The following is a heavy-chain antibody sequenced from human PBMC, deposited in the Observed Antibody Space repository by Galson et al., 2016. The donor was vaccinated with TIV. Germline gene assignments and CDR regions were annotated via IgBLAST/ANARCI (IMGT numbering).Heavy chain of an antibody. CDR1: GFTVSSHY. J-gene: IGHJ6*02. CDR3: ARDRVVDATYYYYYYGMDV. D-gene: IGHD2-15*01. Sequence: SLRLSCAASGFTVSSHYMSWVRQAPGKGLEWVSFIYSGDSTKYADSVKGRFTISRDNSKNTLYLQMNSLRVEDTAVYYCARDRVVDATYYYYYYGMDVWGQGTAVTVSS. CDR2: IYSGDST. V-gene: IGHV3-53*05.